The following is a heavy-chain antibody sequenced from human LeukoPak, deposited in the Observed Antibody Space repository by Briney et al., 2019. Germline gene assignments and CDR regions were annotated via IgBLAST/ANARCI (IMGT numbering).Heavy chain of an antibody. D-gene: IGHD7-27*01. J-gene: IGHJ4*02. Sequence: PSETLSLTCTVSGGSISSSSYYWSWIRQPAGKGLEWIGRIYTSGSTNYNPSLKSRVTISVDTSKNQFSLKLSSVTAADTAVYYCATGGYYFDYWGQGTLVTVSS. CDR3: ATGGYYFDY. CDR2: IYTSGST. V-gene: IGHV4-61*02. CDR1: GGSISSSSYY.